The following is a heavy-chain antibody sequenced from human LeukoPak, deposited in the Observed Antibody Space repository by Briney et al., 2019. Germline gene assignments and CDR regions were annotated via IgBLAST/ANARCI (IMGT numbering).Heavy chain of an antibody. Sequence: PSETLSLTCAVSDYSISSGYYWGWIRQSPGKGPDWIGSIHYIGRTDYIPSLKSRVTISLQTSKNQFSLNLSSVAAADTAVYYCARGSGDFIWGTKGYFFDYWGQGTLVTVSS. J-gene: IGHJ4*02. CDR1: DYSISSGYY. CDR2: IHYIGRT. V-gene: IGHV4-38-2*01. CDR3: ARGSGDFIWGTKGYFFDY. D-gene: IGHD3-16*01.